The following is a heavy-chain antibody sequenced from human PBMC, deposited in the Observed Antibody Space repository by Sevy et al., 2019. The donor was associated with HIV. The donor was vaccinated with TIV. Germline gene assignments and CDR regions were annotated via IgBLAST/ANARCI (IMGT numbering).Heavy chain of an antibody. Sequence: ASVKVSCKASGYTFTSYGISWVRQAPGQGLEWMGWISTYNTVRTSAQKFHDRVTMTIDTSTSTAYMELRGLRSDDTAVYYCARSTQVAGRSNWFDPWGQGTLVTVSS. CDR1: GYTFTSYG. V-gene: IGHV1-18*01. CDR2: ISTYNTVR. J-gene: IGHJ5*02. D-gene: IGHD6-19*01. CDR3: ARSTQVAGRSNWFDP.